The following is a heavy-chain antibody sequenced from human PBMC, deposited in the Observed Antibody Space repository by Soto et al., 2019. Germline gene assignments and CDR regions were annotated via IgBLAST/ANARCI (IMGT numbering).Heavy chain of an antibody. V-gene: IGHV3-72*01. CDR1: GFTFSDHQ. Sequence: EVQLVESGGGLVQPGGSLRLSCAASGFTFSDHQMDWVCQAPGKRLEWVGRSRNKANSYTTEYAASVKGRFTISRDDSKNSLYLQMNSLIIEDTAVYYCARVVGAPNWFDPWGQGTLVTVSS. CDR3: ARVVGAPNWFDP. CDR2: SRNKANSYTT. J-gene: IGHJ5*02. D-gene: IGHD1-26*01.